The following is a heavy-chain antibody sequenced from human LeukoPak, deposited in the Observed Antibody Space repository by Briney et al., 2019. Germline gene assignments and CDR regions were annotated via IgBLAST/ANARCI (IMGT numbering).Heavy chain of an antibody. V-gene: IGHV3-30-3*01. CDR3: AREKWDEDAFDM. D-gene: IGHD1-26*01. Sequence: GGSLRLSCAASGFTFSSYAMHWVRQAPGKGLEWVAVISYDGSNKYYADSVKGRFTISRDNSKNTLYLQMNSLRAEDTAVYYCAREKWDEDAFDMWGQGTMVTVSS. CDR2: ISYDGSNK. J-gene: IGHJ3*02. CDR1: GFTFSSYA.